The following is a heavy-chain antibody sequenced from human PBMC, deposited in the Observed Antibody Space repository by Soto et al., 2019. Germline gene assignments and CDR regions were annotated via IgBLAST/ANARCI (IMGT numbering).Heavy chain of an antibody. J-gene: IGHJ6*02. CDR1: GFSFNDYA. Sequence: EQVVESGGGLVQPGGSLKLSCAASGFSFNDYAIHWVRQASGKGLEWLGRIKNKANNYATASAASLKGRFTVSRDDSSYTAYLQMSSLETDDTAVYYCTRLSEGAYYHYGMDVWGQGTTVTVSS. CDR3: TRLSEGAYYHYGMDV. D-gene: IGHD1-26*01. CDR2: IKNKANNYAT. V-gene: IGHV3-73*01.